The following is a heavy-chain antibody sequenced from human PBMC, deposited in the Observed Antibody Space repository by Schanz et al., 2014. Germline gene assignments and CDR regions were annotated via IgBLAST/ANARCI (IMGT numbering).Heavy chain of an antibody. CDR2: MNPNSGYT. V-gene: IGHV1-8*01. D-gene: IGHD3-10*01. Sequence: QVQLVQSGAEVKKPGASVKVSCRASGYPFTSDDITWVRQAPGQGLEWMGWMNPNSGYTGYPRKFQDRVTMTRNTSMSTAYMELNSLTSEDTAVYYCARVSMEFERGKSYYYYMDVWGRGTTXTVSS. J-gene: IGHJ6*03. CDR3: ARVSMEFERGKSYYYYMDV. CDR1: GYPFTSDD.